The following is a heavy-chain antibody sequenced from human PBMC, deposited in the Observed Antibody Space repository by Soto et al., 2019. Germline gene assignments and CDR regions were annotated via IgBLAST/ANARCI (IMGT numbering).Heavy chain of an antibody. V-gene: IGHV4-34*01. J-gene: IGHJ4*02. D-gene: IGHD6-13*01. CDR1: GGSFSGYY. CDR2: INHSGSP. CDR3: ARALVVAAAGPSDG. Sequence: PSETLSLTCAVYGGSFSGYYWSWIRQPPGKGLEWIGEINHSGSPNYNPSLKSRVPISVETSKNQFSLKLSSVTAADTAVYYCARALVVAAAGPSDGWGQGTRVSVPS.